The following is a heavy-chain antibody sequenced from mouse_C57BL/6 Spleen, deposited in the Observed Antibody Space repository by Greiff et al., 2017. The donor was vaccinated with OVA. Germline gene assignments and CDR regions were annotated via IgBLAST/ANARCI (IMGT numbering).Heavy chain of an antibody. V-gene: IGHV1-81*01. CDR2: IYPRSGNT. D-gene: IGHD1-1*01. CDR3: AELLRDFDY. J-gene: IGHJ2*01. CDR1: GYTFTSYG. Sequence: QVQLQQSGAELARPGASVKLSCKASGYTFTSYGISWVKQRTGQGLEWIGEIYPRSGNTYYNEKFKGKATLTADKSSSTAYMGLRSLTSEDSAVYFCAELLRDFDYWGQGTTLTVSS.